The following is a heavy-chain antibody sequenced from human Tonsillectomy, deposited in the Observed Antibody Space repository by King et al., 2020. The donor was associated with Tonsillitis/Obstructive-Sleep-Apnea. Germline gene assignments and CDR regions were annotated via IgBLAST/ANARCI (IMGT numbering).Heavy chain of an antibody. Sequence: QLVQSGPEVKKPGNSVKVSCKASGFTFTRSAVQWVRQARGQRLVWIGWIVVGSGNTYYAQKFQERFTITRAISTSTAYLELSSLRSEDTAFYYCAAGNYYGSGSFFGYWGQGTLVTVSS. CDR3: AAGNYYGSGSFFGY. V-gene: IGHV1-58*01. CDR1: GFTFTRSA. CDR2: IVVGSGNT. J-gene: IGHJ4*02. D-gene: IGHD3-10*01.